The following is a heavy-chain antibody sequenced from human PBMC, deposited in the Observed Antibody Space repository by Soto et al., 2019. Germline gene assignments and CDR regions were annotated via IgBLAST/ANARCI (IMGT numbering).Heavy chain of an antibody. CDR1: GYTFTSYG. J-gene: IGHJ4*02. D-gene: IGHD1-1*01. V-gene: IGHV1-18*01. CDR3: ARGRYGDY. CDR2: ISAHNDNT. Sequence: QVHLVQSGAEVEKPGASVKVSCKCSGYTFTSYGITWVRQAPGQGLEWMGWISAHNDNTDYAQKLPGRLTVTRDTSTSTAYMELRSLRSDDTAVYYCARGRYGDYWGQGALVTVSS.